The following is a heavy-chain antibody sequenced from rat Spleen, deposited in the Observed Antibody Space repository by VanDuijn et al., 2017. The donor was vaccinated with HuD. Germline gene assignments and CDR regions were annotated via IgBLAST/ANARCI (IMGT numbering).Heavy chain of an antibody. V-gene: IGHV5-29*01. CDR1: GFTFSNYD. D-gene: IGHD1-1*01. CDR2: ITYDGSST. Sequence: EVQLVESDGGLVQPGRSLKLSCAASGFTFSNYDMAWVRQTPTKGLEWVATITYDGSSTYYRDSVKGRFTISRDNAKSTLYLQMNSLRSEDTATYYCTREWDYWGQGVMVTVSS. J-gene: IGHJ2*01. CDR3: TREWDY.